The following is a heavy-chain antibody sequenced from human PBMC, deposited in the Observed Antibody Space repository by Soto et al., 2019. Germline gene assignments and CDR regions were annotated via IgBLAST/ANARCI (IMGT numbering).Heavy chain of an antibody. CDR1: GFTSSDHY. CDR2: TRNKADGYTT. D-gene: IGHD3-9*01. V-gene: IGHV3-72*01. Sequence: EVQLVESGGGLVQPGGSLRLSCEASGFTSSDHYMDWVRQAPGKGLEWVARTRNKADGYTTEYAASVKGRFTISRADSQNSVSLQMNSLQTEDTDVYICTRDRRYDRHSDQMGWGQGTLVTVSS. CDR3: TRDRRYDRHSDQMG. J-gene: IGHJ4*02.